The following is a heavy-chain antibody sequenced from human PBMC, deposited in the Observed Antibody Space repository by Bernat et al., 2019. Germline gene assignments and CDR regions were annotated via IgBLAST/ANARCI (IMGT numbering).Heavy chain of an antibody. CDR2: SRDKSQRHPT. CDR3: ARDMSGSGWRIDY. J-gene: IGHJ4*02. V-gene: IGHV3-72*01. Sequence: EVQLVESGGDLVQPGGSLRLSCAVSGFPVSDHYMEWFRQAPGKGLEWVGCSRDKSQRHPTQYAASGEGRFTISREDSKNSLYLQMNSLKTEDTAVYYCARDMSGSGWRIDYWGQGTLVTVSS. CDR1: GFPVSDHY. D-gene: IGHD6-19*01.